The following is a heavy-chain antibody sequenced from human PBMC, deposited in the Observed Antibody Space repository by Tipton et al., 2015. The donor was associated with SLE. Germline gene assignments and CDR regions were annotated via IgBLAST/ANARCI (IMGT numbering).Heavy chain of an antibody. V-gene: IGHV3-23*01. J-gene: IGHJ4*02. CDR2: ISGSGGST. CDR3: AKGFQDYGGHGGLDS. Sequence: SLRLSCAASGGTFNIYDMSWVRLAPGKGLEWVSAISGSGGSTFYAESVKGRFTISRDNSKKTMYLQMTSLRAEDTAVYYCAKGFQDYGGHGGLDSRGQRTLVTVSS. CDR1: GGTFNIYD. D-gene: IGHD4-23*01.